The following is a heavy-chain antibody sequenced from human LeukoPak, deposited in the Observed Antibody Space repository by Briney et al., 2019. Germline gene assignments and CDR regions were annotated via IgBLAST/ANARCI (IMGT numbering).Heavy chain of an antibody. J-gene: IGHJ4*02. D-gene: IGHD5-18*01. CDR1: GGSISSGPYY. Sequence: SETLSLTCTVSGGSISSGPYYWSWIRQPAGKGLEWIGRIYSSGSTNYNPSLKSRVTISVDTSKNQFSLKLSSVTAADTAVYYCAIGYSYGFDYWGQGTLVTVSS. CDR2: IYSSGST. CDR3: AIGYSYGFDY. V-gene: IGHV4-61*02.